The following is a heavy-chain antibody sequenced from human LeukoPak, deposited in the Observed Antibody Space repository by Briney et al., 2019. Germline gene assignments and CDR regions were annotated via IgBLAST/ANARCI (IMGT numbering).Heavy chain of an antibody. J-gene: IGHJ6*03. V-gene: IGHV3-15*01. CDR3: TTEKVGKVATSPNYYYYMDV. CDR2: IKSKTDGGTT. Sequence: GGSLRLSCAASGFTFSSYAMSWVRQAPGKGLEWVGRIKSKTDGGTTDYAAPVKGRFTISRDDSKNTLYLQMNSLKTEDTAVYYCTTEKVGKVATSPNYYYYMDVWGKGTTVTVSS. D-gene: IGHD5-12*01. CDR1: GFTFSSYA.